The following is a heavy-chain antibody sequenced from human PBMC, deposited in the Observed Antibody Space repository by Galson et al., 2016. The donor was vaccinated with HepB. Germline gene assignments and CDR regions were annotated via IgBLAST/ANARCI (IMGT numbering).Heavy chain of an antibody. Sequence: SMRLSCAVSGLTVSGDYMRWVRQAPGKGLEWVSVLYRDGSTYYADSVEGRFTISRDNSRNTLYLQMNSLRAEDTAMYYCARNMYGAATNYIGDVFDIWGQGTMVTVSS. CDR3: ARNMYGAATNYIGDVFDI. V-gene: IGHV3-53*01. CDR1: GLTVSGDY. CDR2: LYRDGST. D-gene: IGHD3-10*01. J-gene: IGHJ3*02.